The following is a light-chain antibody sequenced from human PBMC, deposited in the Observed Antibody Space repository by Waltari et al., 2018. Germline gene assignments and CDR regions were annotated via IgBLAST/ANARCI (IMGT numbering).Light chain of an antibody. CDR2: GAS. J-gene: IGKJ4*01. CDR3: QQYDGSSVT. V-gene: IGKV3-20*01. Sequence: EIVLTQSPGSLSLSPGERATLSCRASQTITGSWLTWYQQKPGQAPRLLIYGASGRATAIPDRFSGSGSGTDFTLTISRLEPEDFAVYYCQQYDGSSVTFGGGTKVEIK. CDR1: QTITGSW.